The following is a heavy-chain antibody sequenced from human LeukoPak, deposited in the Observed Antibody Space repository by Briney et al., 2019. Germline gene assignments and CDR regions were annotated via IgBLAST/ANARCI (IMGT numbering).Heavy chain of an antibody. D-gene: IGHD4/OR15-4a*01. CDR2: ISSTGRTK. J-gene: IGHJ4*02. CDR1: GITFSDYE. CDR3: ARENGDYGVPFDF. V-gene: IGHV3-48*03. Sequence: GGSLRLSCAASGITFSDYEMNWVRQAPGKGLEWLSYISSTGRTKYYADSVKGRFTVSRDNAKTSLYLQMSSLRTEDTAVYYCARENGDYGVPFDFWGQGTLVAVSS.